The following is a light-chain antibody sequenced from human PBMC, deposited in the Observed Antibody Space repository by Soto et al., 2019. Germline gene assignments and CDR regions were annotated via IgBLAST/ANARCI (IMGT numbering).Light chain of an antibody. CDR1: QSISSW. V-gene: IGKV1-5*03. Sequence: DMHLTQSPSTLSASVGDRVTITCRASQSISSWLAWYQQKPGKAPKLLIYKASTLESGVPSRFSGSGSGTEFTLTISSLQPDDFATYYCQHWVDYMWKFGQGTKVEIK. CDR3: QHWVDYMWK. CDR2: KAS. J-gene: IGKJ1*01.